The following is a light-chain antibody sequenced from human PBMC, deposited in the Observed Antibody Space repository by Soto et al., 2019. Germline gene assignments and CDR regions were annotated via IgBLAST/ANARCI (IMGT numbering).Light chain of an antibody. J-gene: IGKJ5*01. CDR3: QQRSTFST. Sequence: EIVLTQSPAILSLSPGQRATLSCRASQSVSSYLAWYQQKPGQSPRLVIYDASNRATGIPARFSGSGSGTDFTLTISSLEPEDYAVYYCQQRSTFSTFGQGTRLEIK. CDR2: DAS. V-gene: IGKV3-11*01. CDR1: QSVSSY.